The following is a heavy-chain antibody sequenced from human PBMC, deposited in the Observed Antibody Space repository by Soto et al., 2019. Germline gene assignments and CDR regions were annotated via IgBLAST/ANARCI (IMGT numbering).Heavy chain of an antibody. CDR1: GYTFTSYY. Sequence: ASVKVSCKASGYTFTSYYMHWVRQAPGQGLEWMGIINPSGGSTSYAQKFQGRVTMTRDTSTSTVYMELSSLRSEDTAVYYCATGYCISTSCYARPDYYYYYGMDVWGLGTTVTVSS. D-gene: IGHD2-2*01. CDR3: ATGYCISTSCYARPDYYYYYGMDV. CDR2: INPSGGST. J-gene: IGHJ6*02. V-gene: IGHV1-46*01.